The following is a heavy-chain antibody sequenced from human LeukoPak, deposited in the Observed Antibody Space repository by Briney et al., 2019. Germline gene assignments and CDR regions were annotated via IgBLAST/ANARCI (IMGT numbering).Heavy chain of an antibody. CDR2: INKDGTST. CDR3: ASFGSSGYWLDY. CDR1: GFTFSNYW. V-gene: IGHV3-74*01. D-gene: IGHD3-22*01. J-gene: IGHJ4*02. Sequence: GGSLRLSCAASGFTFSNYWMHWVRQVPGKGLVWVSHINKDGTSTSYADSVKGRFTISRDNAKHTLYLQMNSLRAEDTAVYYCASFGSSGYWLDYWGQGALVTVSS.